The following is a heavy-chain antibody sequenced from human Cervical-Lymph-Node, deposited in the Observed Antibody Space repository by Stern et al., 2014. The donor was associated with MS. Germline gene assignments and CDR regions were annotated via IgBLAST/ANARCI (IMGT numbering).Heavy chain of an antibody. V-gene: IGHV2-5*02. CDR1: GFSLSASGVS. CDR2: ISWDDDK. J-gene: IGHJ5*02. CDR3: ARGNSTGYYRDWFDP. D-gene: IGHD6-19*01. Sequence: ESGPTLVKPTQTLTLTCTFSGFSLSASGVSVSWIRQPPGKALEWLALISWDDDKRYSPSLKSRLTITKDTSKNQVVLTMTNMDPVDTATFYCARGNSTGYYRDWFDPWGQGTLVTVSS.